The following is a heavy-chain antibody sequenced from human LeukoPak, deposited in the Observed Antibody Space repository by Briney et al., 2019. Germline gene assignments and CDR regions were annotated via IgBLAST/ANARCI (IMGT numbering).Heavy chain of an antibody. J-gene: IGHJ3*02. CDR1: GGSFSGYY. Sequence: SETLSLTCAVYGGSFSGYYWSWIRQPPGKGLEWIGEINHSGSTNYNPSLKSRVTISVDTSKNQFSLKLSSVTAADTAVYYCARGYAHFAFDIWGQGTMVTVSS. V-gene: IGHV4-34*01. CDR2: INHSGST. D-gene: IGHD2-2*01. CDR3: ARGYAHFAFDI.